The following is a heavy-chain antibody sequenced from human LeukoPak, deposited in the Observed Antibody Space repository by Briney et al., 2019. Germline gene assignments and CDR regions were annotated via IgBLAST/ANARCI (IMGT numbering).Heavy chain of an antibody. CDR3: ARGGRGYSYGSSYFDY. CDR1: GYSFTSYW. CDR2: IYPGDSDT. D-gene: IGHD5-18*01. Sequence: GESLKISCKGFGYSFTSYWIGWVRQMPGKGLEGMVSIYPGDSDTRYSPSFQGQVTISADKSNSNAYLQWSSLKASDTAMYYCARGGRGYSYGSSYFDYWGQGTLVTVSS. V-gene: IGHV5-51*01. J-gene: IGHJ4*02.